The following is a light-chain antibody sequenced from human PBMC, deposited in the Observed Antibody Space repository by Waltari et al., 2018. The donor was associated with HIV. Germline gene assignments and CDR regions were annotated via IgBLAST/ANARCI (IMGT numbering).Light chain of an antibody. Sequence: DIQMTQSPSTLSASVGDRVTITCRASQSISSRLAWYQQIPGKAPKLLIYRASILQSGVPSRFSGSGSGTEFTLTINSLQPDDFATYYCQHYDTYPISFGQGTRLEI. CDR1: QSISSR. V-gene: IGKV1-5*03. CDR2: RAS. J-gene: IGKJ5*01. CDR3: QHYDTYPIS.